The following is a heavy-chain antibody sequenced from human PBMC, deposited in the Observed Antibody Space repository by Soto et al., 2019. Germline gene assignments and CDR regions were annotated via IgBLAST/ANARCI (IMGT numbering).Heavy chain of an antibody. CDR1: GYDFSTHW. J-gene: IGHJ6*02. CDR2: IFPSDSDT. CDR3: ATPGGFGMDV. D-gene: IGHD5-12*01. Sequence: GESLKISCKASGYDFSTHWIDWVRQMPGKGLEWMGVIFPSDSDTRYTPSLQGQVSISADTSINTAYLQWNTLKASDTAMYYCATPGGFGMDVWGQGTPVTVSS. V-gene: IGHV5-51*01.